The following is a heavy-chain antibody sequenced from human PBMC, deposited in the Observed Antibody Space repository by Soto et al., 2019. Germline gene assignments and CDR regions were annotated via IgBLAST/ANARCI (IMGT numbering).Heavy chain of an antibody. V-gene: IGHV4-31*03. D-gene: IGHD4-17*01. Sequence: SETLSLTCTVSCGSISSGGYYWSCIRQHPGKSLERIGYIYYSGSTYYNPSLKSRVTISVDTSKNQFSLKLSSVTAADTAVYYCARDSGWHRDYPETEYYYYGMDVWGQGTTVTVSS. CDR2: IYYSGST. CDR1: CGSISSGGYY. CDR3: ARDSGWHRDYPETEYYYYGMDV. J-gene: IGHJ6*02.